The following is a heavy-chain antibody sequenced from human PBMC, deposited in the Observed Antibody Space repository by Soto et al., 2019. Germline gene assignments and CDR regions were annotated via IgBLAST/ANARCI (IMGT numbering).Heavy chain of an antibody. V-gene: IGHV4-4*02. CDR1: GGSISSSDW. D-gene: IGHD1-1*01. CDR2: IHHSGST. J-gene: IGHJ4*02. Sequence: QVQLQESGPGLVKPSGTLSLTCAVSGGSISSSDWCSWVRQPPGKGLEWVGAIHHSGSTNYNPSLKSRVTISVDKSEKPCSLNLNSVTAADTAVYYCASRPTGVTIWGQGTLVTVSS. CDR3: ASRPTGVTI.